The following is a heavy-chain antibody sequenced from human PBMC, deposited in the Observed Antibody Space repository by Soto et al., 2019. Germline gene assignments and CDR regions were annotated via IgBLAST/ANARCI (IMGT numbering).Heavy chain of an antibody. D-gene: IGHD3-22*01. V-gene: IGHV4-38-2*01. CDR3: ARVGPWVPYYYDSSPYTFENWFDP. Sequence: XETLSLTCAVSGYSISSGYYWGWLRQPPGKGLEWIGIIYHGGSTYYNPSLNSRVTLSIDMTNNHVSLILNSVTAADTAVYYCARVGPWVPYYYDSSPYTFENWFDPWGQGTLVTV. J-gene: IGHJ5*02. CDR2: IYHGGST. CDR1: GYSISSGYY.